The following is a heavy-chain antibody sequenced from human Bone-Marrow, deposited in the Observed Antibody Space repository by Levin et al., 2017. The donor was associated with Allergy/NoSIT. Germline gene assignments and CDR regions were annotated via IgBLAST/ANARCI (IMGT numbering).Heavy chain of an antibody. Sequence: GESLKISCKGSGYSFTSYWIGWVRQMPGKGLEWMGIIYPGDSDTRYSPSFQGQVTISADKSISTAYLQWSSLKASDTAMYYCARSERLDYDILTGYKKSPATLDYWGQGTLVTVSS. D-gene: IGHD3-9*01. CDR3: ARSERLDYDILTGYKKSPATLDY. V-gene: IGHV5-51*01. CDR1: GYSFTSYW. CDR2: IYPGDSDT. J-gene: IGHJ4*02.